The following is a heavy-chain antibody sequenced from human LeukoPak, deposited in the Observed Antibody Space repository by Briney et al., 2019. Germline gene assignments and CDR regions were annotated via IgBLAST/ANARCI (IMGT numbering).Heavy chain of an antibody. CDR1: GYSISSGYY. Sequence: SETLSLTCAVSGYSISSGYYWGWIRQPPGKGLEWIGNIYHNGSTYYNPSLKSRVTISVDTSKNQFSLKLSSVTAADTAVYYCARRGIYSYWGQGNLVTVSS. CDR3: ARRGIYSY. D-gene: IGHD1-26*01. V-gene: IGHV4-38-2*01. J-gene: IGHJ4*02. CDR2: IYHNGST.